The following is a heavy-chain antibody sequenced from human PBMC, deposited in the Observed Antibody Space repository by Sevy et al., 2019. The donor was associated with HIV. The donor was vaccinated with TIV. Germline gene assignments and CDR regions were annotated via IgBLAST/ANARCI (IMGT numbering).Heavy chain of an antibody. Sequence: SETLSLTCTVSGGSISSYFWNWIRQPPGKGLEWIGYIYYSGSTYYSPSLKSRVTISVDTSKNQLSLKLISVTAADSAVYYCATMASGSNYFDFWGQGTLVTVS. D-gene: IGHD3-10*01. V-gene: IGHV4-59*01. CDR1: GGSISSYF. CDR3: ATMASGSNYFDF. CDR2: IYYSGST. J-gene: IGHJ4*02.